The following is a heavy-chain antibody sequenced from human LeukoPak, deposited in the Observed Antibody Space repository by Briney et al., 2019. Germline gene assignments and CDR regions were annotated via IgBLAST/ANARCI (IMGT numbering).Heavy chain of an antibody. D-gene: IGHD5-18*01. V-gene: IGHV3-23*01. Sequence: GGSLRLSCAASGFTFRTSAMSWVRQGPGKGLECVSTIVGAGGSTYYADSVKGRFTISRDNSKNTLYLQMNSLRAEDTAVYYCARDTAMVKFDPWGQGTLVTVSS. CDR3: ARDTAMVKFDP. CDR2: IVGAGGST. CDR1: GFTFRTSA. J-gene: IGHJ5*02.